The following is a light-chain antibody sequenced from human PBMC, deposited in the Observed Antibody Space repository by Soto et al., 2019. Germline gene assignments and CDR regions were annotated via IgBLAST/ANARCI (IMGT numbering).Light chain of an antibody. J-gene: IGLJ1*01. CDR1: SSDVGGYNY. CDR3: SSYTSSSCYV. Sequence: QSVLTQPASVSGSPGQSITISCTGTSSDVGGYNYVSWYQQHPGKAPKLMIYDVSNRPSGVSNRFSGSKSGNTASLTISGLQAEDEADNYCSSYTSSSCYVFGPGTK. CDR2: DVS. V-gene: IGLV2-14*01.